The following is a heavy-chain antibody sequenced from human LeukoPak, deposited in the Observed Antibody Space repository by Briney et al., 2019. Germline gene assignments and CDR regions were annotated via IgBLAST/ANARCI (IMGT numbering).Heavy chain of an antibody. D-gene: IGHD1-26*01. CDR1: GVTSSSYG. J-gene: IGHJ5*02. Sequence: PGGSLRLSCAASGVTSSSYGMHWVRQAPAKGLEWVAVIWYDGSNKYYADSVKGRFTISRDTSKNTLYLQMNSLRAEDTAVYYCARDVGPPTNEDWFDPWGQGTLVTVSS. CDR3: ARDVGPPTNEDWFDP. V-gene: IGHV3-33*01. CDR2: IWYDGSNK.